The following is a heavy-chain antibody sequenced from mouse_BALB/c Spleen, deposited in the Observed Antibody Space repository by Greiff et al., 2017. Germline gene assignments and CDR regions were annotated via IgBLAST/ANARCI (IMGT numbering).Heavy chain of an antibody. D-gene: IGHD3-3*01. Sequence: EVQLQQSGPELVKPGASVKMSCKASGYTFTSYVMHWVKQKPGQGLEWIGYINPYNDGTKYNEKFKGKATLTSDKSSSTAYMELSSLTSEDSAVYYCARGKGWDEDYYAMDYWGQGTSVTVSS. J-gene: IGHJ4*01. CDR2: INPYNDGT. CDR1: GYTFTSYV. CDR3: ARGKGWDEDYYAMDY. V-gene: IGHV1-14*01.